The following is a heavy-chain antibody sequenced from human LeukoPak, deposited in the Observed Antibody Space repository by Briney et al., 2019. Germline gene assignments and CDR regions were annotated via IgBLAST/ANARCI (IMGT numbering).Heavy chain of an antibody. CDR3: ATNGIVGATSWFDP. CDR1: GGSISSSSYY. CDR2: IYYSGST. J-gene: IGHJ5*02. Sequence: SETLSLTCTVSGGSISSSSYYWGWIRQPPGKGLEWIGSIYYSGSTYYNPSLKSRVTISVGTSKNQFSLKLSSVTAAGTAVYYCATNGIVGATSWFDPWGQGTLVTVSS. D-gene: IGHD1-26*01. V-gene: IGHV4-39*01.